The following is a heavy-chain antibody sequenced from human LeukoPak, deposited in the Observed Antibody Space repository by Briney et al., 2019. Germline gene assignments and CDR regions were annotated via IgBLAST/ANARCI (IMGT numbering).Heavy chain of an antibody. J-gene: IGHJ4*02. CDR2: IYYSGST. Sequence: SETLSPTCAVYGGSFSGYYWSWIRQPPGKGLEWIGSIYYSGSTYYNPSLKSRVTISVDTSKNQFSLKLSSVTAADTAVYYCASFTDPTGPFDYWGQGTLVTVSS. D-gene: IGHD2-8*02. V-gene: IGHV4-34*01. CDR1: GGSFSGYY. CDR3: ASFTDPTGPFDY.